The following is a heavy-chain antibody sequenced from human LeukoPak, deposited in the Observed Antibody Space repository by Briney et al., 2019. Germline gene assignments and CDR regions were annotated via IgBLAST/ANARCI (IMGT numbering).Heavy chain of an antibody. CDR3: ARDAMVYASVYYMDV. D-gene: IGHD2-8*01. CDR1: GYTFTSYA. J-gene: IGHJ6*03. Sequence: GASVKVSCKASGYTFTSYAMNWVRQAPGQGLEWMGWINTNTGNPTYAQGFTGRFVFSLDTSVSTAYLQISSLKAEDTAVYYCARDAMVYASVYYMDVWGKGTTVTVSS. V-gene: IGHV7-4-1*02. CDR2: INTNTGNP.